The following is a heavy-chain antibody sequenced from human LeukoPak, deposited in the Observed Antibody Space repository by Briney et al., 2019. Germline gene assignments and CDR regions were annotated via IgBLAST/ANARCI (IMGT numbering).Heavy chain of an antibody. CDR2: IYSGGIT. V-gene: IGHV3-66*01. D-gene: IGHD6-19*01. J-gene: IGHJ4*02. CDR3: ARVSQWLPDY. Sequence: GGSLRLSCAASGFTVSSNYMSWVRQALGKGLEWVLVIYSGGITDYADSVKDRFTISRDSSKNTLYLQMNSLRAEDTAVYYCARVSQWLPDYWGQGTLVTVSS. CDR1: GFTVSSNY.